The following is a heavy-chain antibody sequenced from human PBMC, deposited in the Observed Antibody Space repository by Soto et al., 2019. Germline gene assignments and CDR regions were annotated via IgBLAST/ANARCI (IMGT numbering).Heavy chain of an antibody. CDR1: GYTFTGYY. D-gene: IGHD6-19*01. V-gene: IGHV1-2*04. J-gene: IGHJ4*02. Sequence: WASVKASCKASGYTFTGYYIHWVRQAPGQGLEWMGWVNPNSGGTNYAQKFQGWVTMTRDTSISTAYMELRRLRSDDKAVYYCVNSRVSIAVAGEKAYYFDYWGQGTRVPFSS. CDR3: VNSRVSIAVAGEKAYYFDY. CDR2: VNPNSGGT.